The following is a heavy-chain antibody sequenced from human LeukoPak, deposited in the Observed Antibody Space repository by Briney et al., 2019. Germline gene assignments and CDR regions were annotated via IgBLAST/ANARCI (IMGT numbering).Heavy chain of an antibody. V-gene: IGHV1-2*06. D-gene: IGHD1-26*01. J-gene: IGHJ4*02. CDR1: GYTFTGYY. CDR2: INPNNGGT. Sequence: ASVKVSCKASGYTFTGYYMHWVRQAPGQGLEWMGRINPNNGGTNYAQKFQGRVTMTGDTSISTAYMELSSLRSDDTAVYYCTRESGSYHGNDYWGQGTLVAVSS. CDR3: TRESGSYHGNDY.